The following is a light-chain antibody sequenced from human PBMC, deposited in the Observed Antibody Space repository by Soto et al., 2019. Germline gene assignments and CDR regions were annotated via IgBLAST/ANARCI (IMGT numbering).Light chain of an antibody. V-gene: IGLV2-14*03. CDR1: SSDIGGYNY. Sequence: QSALTQPASVSGSPGQSITISCTGTSSDIGGYNYVSWYRQHPGKAPQLVIYGVSDRPSGVSNRFSGSKSGNTASLTISGPQAEDEADYYDSPFPPCPPPAYVFGTGTKLTVL. J-gene: IGLJ1*01. CDR3: SPFPPCPPPAYV. CDR2: GVS.